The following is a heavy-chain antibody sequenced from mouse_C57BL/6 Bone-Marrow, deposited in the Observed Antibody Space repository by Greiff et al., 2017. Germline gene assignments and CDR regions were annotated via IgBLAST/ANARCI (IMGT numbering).Heavy chain of an antibody. CDR2: IDPSASDT. Sequence: QVQLQQPGAELVRPGSSVKLSCKASGYTFTSYWMHWVKQRPIQGLEWIGNIDPSASDTNYNQKLKDKATLTVDKSSSTAYMELSSLTSEASEVYDCARRRRMGAWFAYWGQGTLVTVSA. CDR1: GYTFTSYW. CDR3: ARRRRMGAWFAY. V-gene: IGHV1-52*01. D-gene: IGHD2-3*01. J-gene: IGHJ3*01.